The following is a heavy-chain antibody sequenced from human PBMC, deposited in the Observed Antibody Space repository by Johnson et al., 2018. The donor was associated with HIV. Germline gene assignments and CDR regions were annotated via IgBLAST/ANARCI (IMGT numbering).Heavy chain of an antibody. J-gene: IGHJ3*02. CDR2: VNQDESQK. CDR3: GRDQGRGGDSDI. V-gene: IGHV3-7*03. Sequence: VQLVESGGVVVQPGRSLRLSCAASGFTFRNYWMNWVRQAPGKGLEWVAKVNQDESQKYYVDSVKGRFTISRDNAKNSLYLQMNSRRGEDTAGEYCGRDQGRGGDSDIWGQGTKVTVSS. CDR1: GFTFRNYW. D-gene: IGHD3-10*01.